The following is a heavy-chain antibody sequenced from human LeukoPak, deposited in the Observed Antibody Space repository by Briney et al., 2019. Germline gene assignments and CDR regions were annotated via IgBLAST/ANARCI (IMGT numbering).Heavy chain of an antibody. D-gene: IGHD2-2*01. V-gene: IGHV1-2*02. CDR1: GYTFTGYY. CDR3: ARDYSTRLQSYWFDP. Sequence: ASVKVSCKASGYTFTGYYMHWVRQAPGQGLEWMGWINPNSGGTNYAQKFQGRVTMTRDMSISTAYMELSRRGSDDTAVYYCARDYSTRLQSYWFDPWGQGTLVTVSS. J-gene: IGHJ5*02. CDR2: INPNSGGT.